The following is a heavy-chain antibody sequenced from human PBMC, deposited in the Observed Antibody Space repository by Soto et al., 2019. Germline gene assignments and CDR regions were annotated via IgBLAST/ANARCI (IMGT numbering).Heavy chain of an antibody. CDR2: IRAHNDNT. J-gene: IGHJ4*02. CDR3: SRGRYGDW. V-gene: IGHV1-18*01. CDR1: GYTFTSYG. Sequence: QVHLVQSGAEVKKPGASVKVSCKGSGYTFTSYGITWVRQAPGQGLEWMGWIRAHNDNTDYAQKLEVRASVTRDRSAITAYVDLKSQRSDDTAVYYCSRGRYGDWWGLGALVAVSS. D-gene: IGHD3-10*01.